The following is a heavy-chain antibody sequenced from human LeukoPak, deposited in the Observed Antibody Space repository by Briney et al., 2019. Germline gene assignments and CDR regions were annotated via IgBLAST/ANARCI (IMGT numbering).Heavy chain of an antibody. Sequence: SVKVSCKASGGTFSNYAISWVRQAPGQGLEWMGRIIPIFGITNYAQKFQGRLTITADKSTSTAYMELSSLKSEDTAVYYCARAYDYGGNNDAFDIWGQGTMVTVSS. J-gene: IGHJ3*02. D-gene: IGHD4-23*01. CDR2: IIPIFGIT. CDR1: GGTFSNYA. V-gene: IGHV1-69*04. CDR3: ARAYDYGGNNDAFDI.